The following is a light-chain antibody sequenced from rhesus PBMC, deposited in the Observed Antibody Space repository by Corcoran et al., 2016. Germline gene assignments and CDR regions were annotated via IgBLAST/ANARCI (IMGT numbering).Light chain of an antibody. J-gene: IGKJ3*01. CDR3: QQYKSYPFT. V-gene: IGKV1-28*02. CDR1: QGISSY. CDR2: AAT. Sequence: DIQMTQSPSSLSASVGDTVTITCRASQGISSYLNWFQQKPGKAPKLLLYAATTLQSGVPSRFSGSGSGTVFPLTISSLQPKDFATSYCQQYKSYPFTFGPGTKLDIK.